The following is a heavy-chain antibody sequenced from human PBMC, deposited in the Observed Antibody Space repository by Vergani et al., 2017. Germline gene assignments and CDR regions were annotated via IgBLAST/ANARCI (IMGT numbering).Heavy chain of an antibody. CDR3: AGQVAVAGKWWGPYYYYGMDV. Sequence: EVQLVESGGGLVKPGESLRISCKGSGYSFTSYWISWVRQMPGKGLEWMGRIDPSDSYTNYSPSFQGHVTISADKSISTAYLQWSSLKASDTAMYYCAGQVAVAGKWWGPYYYYGMDVWGQGTTVTVSS. V-gene: IGHV5-10-1*01. CDR2: IDPSDSYT. CDR1: GYSFTSYW. J-gene: IGHJ6*02. D-gene: IGHD6-19*01.